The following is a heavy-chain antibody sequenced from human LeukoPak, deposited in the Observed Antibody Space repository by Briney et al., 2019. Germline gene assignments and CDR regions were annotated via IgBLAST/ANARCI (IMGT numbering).Heavy chain of an antibody. CDR1: GGSISSGDYY. V-gene: IGHV4-30-4*08. Sequence: PSETLSLTCTVSGGSISSGDYYWSWIRQPPGKGLEWIGYIYYSGSTYYNPSLKSRVTISVDTSKNQFSLKLSSVTAADTAVYYCASRAVVPAASYYMDVWGKGTTVTVSS. CDR2: IYYSGST. J-gene: IGHJ6*03. D-gene: IGHD2-2*01. CDR3: ASRAVVPAASYYMDV.